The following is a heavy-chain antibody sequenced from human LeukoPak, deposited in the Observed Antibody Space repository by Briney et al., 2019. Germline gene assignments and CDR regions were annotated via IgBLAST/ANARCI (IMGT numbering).Heavy chain of an antibody. Sequence: SETLSLTCAVSGGSISSSNWWSWVRQPPGKGLEWIGEIYHSGSTNYNPSLKSRVTISVDKSKNQFSLKLSSVTAADTAVYYCARADIVVVPAAMDNSGYMDVWGKGTTVTVSS. J-gene: IGHJ6*03. V-gene: IGHV4-4*02. D-gene: IGHD2-2*01. CDR2: IYHSGST. CDR3: ARADIVVVPAAMDNSGYMDV. CDR1: GGSISSSNW.